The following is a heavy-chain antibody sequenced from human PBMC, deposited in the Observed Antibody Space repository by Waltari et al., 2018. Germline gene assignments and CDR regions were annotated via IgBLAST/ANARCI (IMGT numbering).Heavy chain of an antibody. D-gene: IGHD6-13*01. J-gene: IGHJ6*03. CDR3: ATDRRLAEAGQYYLDV. Sequence: QVQLVESGGGVVQPGRSLRLSCAASGFTFSSYGMHWVRQTQGKGLEWVAIIWYDGSIKYYGDSVKGRFTISRDNSKNTLYLQMNSLRGEDTAVYYCATDRRLAEAGQYYLDVWGKGTTVTVSS. CDR2: IWYDGSIK. V-gene: IGHV3-33*01. CDR1: GFTFSSYG.